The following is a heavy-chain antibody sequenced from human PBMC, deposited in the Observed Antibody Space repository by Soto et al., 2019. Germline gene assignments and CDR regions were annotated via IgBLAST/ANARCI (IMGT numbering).Heavy chain of an antibody. D-gene: IGHD6-6*01. CDR3: AKDSTAYSSSYDFDY. Sequence: EVQLLESGGGLVQPGGSLRLSCAASGFTFSSYAMSWVRQAPGKGLEWVSGISGSGGSTYYADSVKGRFTISRDNSKNTLYLKMNSLRAEDTAVYYCAKDSTAYSSSYDFDYWGQGTLVTVSS. CDR1: GFTFSSYA. V-gene: IGHV3-23*01. J-gene: IGHJ4*02. CDR2: ISGSGGST.